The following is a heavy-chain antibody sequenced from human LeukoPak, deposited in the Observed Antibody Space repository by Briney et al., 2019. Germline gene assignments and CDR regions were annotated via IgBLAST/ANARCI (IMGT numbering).Heavy chain of an antibody. CDR1: GGSISSSSYY. CDR3: ARAEGGSRFPGFDY. Sequence: PSETLSLTCTVSGGSISSSSYYWGWIRQPPGKGLEWIGSIYYSGSTYYNPSLKSRVTISVDTSKNQFSLKLSSVTAADTAVYYCARAEGGSRFPGFDYWGQGALVTVSS. V-gene: IGHV4-39*01. CDR2: IYYSGST. D-gene: IGHD3-3*01. J-gene: IGHJ4*02.